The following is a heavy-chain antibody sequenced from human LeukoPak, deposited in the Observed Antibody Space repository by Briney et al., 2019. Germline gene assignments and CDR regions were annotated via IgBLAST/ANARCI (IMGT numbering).Heavy chain of an antibody. V-gene: IGHV4-38-2*02. Sequence: SETLSLTCTVSGYSISSGYYWGWIRQPSGKGLEWIGSIYHSGSTYYNPSLKSRVTISVDTSKNQFSLKLSSVTAADTAVYYCARDLWSGYYYFDYWGQGTLVTVSS. CDR1: GYSISSGYY. D-gene: IGHD3-3*01. CDR3: ARDLWSGYYYFDY. CDR2: IYHSGST. J-gene: IGHJ4*02.